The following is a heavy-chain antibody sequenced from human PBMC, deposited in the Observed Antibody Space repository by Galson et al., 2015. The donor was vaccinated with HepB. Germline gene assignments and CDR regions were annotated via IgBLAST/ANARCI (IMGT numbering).Heavy chain of an antibody. CDR3: ARELVAATSPYYYYGMDV. J-gene: IGHJ6*02. Sequence: SVKVSCKASGYTFTSYYMHWVRQAPGQGLEWMGIINPSGGSTSYAQKFQGRVTMTRDTSTSTVYMELSSLRSEDTAVYYCARELVAATSPYYYYGMDVWGQGTTVTVSS. V-gene: IGHV1-46*01. D-gene: IGHD6-25*01. CDR2: INPSGGST. CDR1: GYTFTSYY.